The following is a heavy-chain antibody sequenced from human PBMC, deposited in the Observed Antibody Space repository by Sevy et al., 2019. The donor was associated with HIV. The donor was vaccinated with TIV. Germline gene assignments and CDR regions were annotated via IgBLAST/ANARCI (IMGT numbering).Heavy chain of an antibody. Sequence: GGSLRLSCAASGFTFSSYAMSWVRQAPGKGLEWVSAISGSGGSTYYADSVKGRFTISRDNSKNTQYLQMNSLRAEDTAVYYCAKGKTPPYSYGHPYYYYMDVWGKGTTGTVSS. J-gene: IGHJ6*03. D-gene: IGHD5-18*01. V-gene: IGHV3-23*01. CDR2: ISGSGGST. CDR3: AKGKTPPYSYGHPYYYYMDV. CDR1: GFTFSSYA.